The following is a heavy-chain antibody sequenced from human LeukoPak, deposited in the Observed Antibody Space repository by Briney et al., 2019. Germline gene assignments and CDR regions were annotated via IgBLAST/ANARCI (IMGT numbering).Heavy chain of an antibody. V-gene: IGHV3-15*01. CDR3: TTVTHVGGGP. J-gene: IGHJ4*02. CDR1: GLTFSNAW. D-gene: IGHD2-15*01. CDR2: IKDKNSGGTV. Sequence: GESLRLSCEVSGLTFSNAWLSWVRQAPGKGLEWVGRIKDKNSGGTVDYGALVQGRFTISRDDSKSTLYLQMNSLGTEDTAVYYCTTVTHVGGGPGDQGTLVTVSS.